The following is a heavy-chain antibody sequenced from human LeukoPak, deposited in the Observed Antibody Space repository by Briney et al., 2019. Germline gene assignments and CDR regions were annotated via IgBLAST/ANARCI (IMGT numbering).Heavy chain of an antibody. Sequence: GGSLRLSCAVSGFSVTNNYMSWVRQAPGKGLEWVSVLYVGGATYYADSVKGRFTISRDNSENTLYLQMKSLRAEDTAVYYCARGDGYNFFDYWGQGTLVTVSS. CDR2: LYVGGAT. D-gene: IGHD5-24*01. J-gene: IGHJ4*02. V-gene: IGHV3-53*01. CDR1: GFSVTNNY. CDR3: ARGDGYNFFDY.